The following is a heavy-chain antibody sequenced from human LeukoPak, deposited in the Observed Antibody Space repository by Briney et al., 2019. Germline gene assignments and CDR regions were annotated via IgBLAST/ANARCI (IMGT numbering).Heavy chain of an antibody. J-gene: IGHJ4*02. Sequence: GASVKVSCKASGGTFSSYAISWVRQAPEQGLEWMGGIIPIFGTANYAQKFQGRVTITTDESTSTAYMELSSLRSEDTAVYYCAREGWQQLDLRFDYWGQGTLVTVSS. CDR3: AREGWQQLDLRFDY. D-gene: IGHD6-13*01. V-gene: IGHV1-69*05. CDR2: IIPIFGTA. CDR1: GGTFSSYA.